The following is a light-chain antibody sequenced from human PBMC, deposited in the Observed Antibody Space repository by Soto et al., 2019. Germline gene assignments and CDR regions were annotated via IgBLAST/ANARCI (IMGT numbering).Light chain of an antibody. CDR2: DAS. CDR1: QDINKN. V-gene: IGKV1-33*01. CDR3: QQYESLPLT. Sequence: DIQMTQSPSSLSASVGDRVTITCQASQDINKNLIWYQQKPGKAPKLLIYDASDLETGVPSRFSGSGSGTGFNFTISSLQPEDFATYYCQQYESLPLTFGQGTRRESK. J-gene: IGKJ5*01.